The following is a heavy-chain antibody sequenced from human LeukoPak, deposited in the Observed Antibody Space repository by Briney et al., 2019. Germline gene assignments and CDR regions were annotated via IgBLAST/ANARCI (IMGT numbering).Heavy chain of an antibody. Sequence: QPGGSLRLSCAASGFTVSTYYMTWVRQAPGKGLECVSVIYSGGSTYYADFVKGRFTISRDNSKNTLSLQMNSLRVEDTALYYCARDQAYDYVWGSNRYAYWGQGTLVTVSS. J-gene: IGHJ4*02. D-gene: IGHD3-16*02. V-gene: IGHV3-53*01. CDR2: IYSGGST. CDR1: GFTVSTYY. CDR3: ARDQAYDYVWGSNRYAY.